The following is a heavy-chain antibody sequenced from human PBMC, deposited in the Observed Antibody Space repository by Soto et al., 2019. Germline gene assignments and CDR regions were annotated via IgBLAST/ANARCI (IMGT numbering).Heavy chain of an antibody. CDR2: ISASGDRT. CDR3: AKAGSFPHYYFDY. Sequence: EVQLLESGGDLQQPGGSLRLSCAASGFAFSSYAMTWARQAPVKGLEWVSTISASGDRTYYPDSVRGRLTISRDNSKHTLYLQMNSLRAEDTAVYYCAKAGSFPHYYFDYWGQGTMVTVSS. CDR1: GFAFSSYA. J-gene: IGHJ4*02. V-gene: IGHV3-23*01. D-gene: IGHD6-19*01.